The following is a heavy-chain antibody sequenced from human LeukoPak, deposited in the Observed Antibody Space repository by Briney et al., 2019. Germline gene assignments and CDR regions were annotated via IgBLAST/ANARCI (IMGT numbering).Heavy chain of an antibody. Sequence: SETLSLTCIVSGDSVSIYYWSWIRQPPGKGLEWIGYIYYRGNTNYNPSLKSRVTMAVDTSKDQFSLKVSSVTAADTAAYYCARAGNNWSLDYWGQGTLVTVSS. V-gene: IGHV4-59*02. CDR2: IYYRGNT. D-gene: IGHD1-1*01. J-gene: IGHJ4*02. CDR1: GDSVSIYY. CDR3: ARAGNNWSLDY.